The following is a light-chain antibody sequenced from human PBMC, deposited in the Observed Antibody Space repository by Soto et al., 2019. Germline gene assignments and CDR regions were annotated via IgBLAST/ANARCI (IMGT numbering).Light chain of an antibody. CDR2: RNN. CDR1: SSNIGSNY. V-gene: IGLV1-47*01. Sequence: HSVLSPPPRASGTPGRTGTISCSGNSSNIGSNYVYWHQQLPGTAPKLLIYRNNQRPSGVPARFSGSKSGTSASLASGGLRSEDEADYYCAAWDDSLSEVFGTGTKVTVL. CDR3: AAWDDSLSEV. J-gene: IGLJ1*01.